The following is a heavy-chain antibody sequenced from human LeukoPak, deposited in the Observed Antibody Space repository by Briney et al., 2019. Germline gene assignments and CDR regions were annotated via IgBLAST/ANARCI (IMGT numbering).Heavy chain of an antibody. CDR1: GGSFSGYY. Sequence: SETLSLTCAVYGGSFSGYYWSWIRQPPGKGLEWIGEINHSGSTNYNPSLKSRVTMSVDTSKNQFSLKLSSVTAADTAVYYCARERWLQRPFDYWGQGTLVTVSS. CDR3: ARERWLQRPFDY. D-gene: IGHD5-24*01. V-gene: IGHV4-34*01. CDR2: INHSGST. J-gene: IGHJ4*02.